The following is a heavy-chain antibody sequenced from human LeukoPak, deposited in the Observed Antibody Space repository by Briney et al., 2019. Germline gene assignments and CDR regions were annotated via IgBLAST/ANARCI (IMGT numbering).Heavy chain of an antibody. CDR3: AKRDIVVWVAATRGPFDI. Sequence: PGGSLRLSCAASGFTFSSYAMSWVRQAPGKGLEWVSAISGSGGSTYYADSVKGRFTISRDNSKNTLYLQMNSRRAEDTAVYSWAKRDIVVWVAATRGPFDIWGQGTMVTVSA. V-gene: IGHV3-23*01. J-gene: IGHJ3*02. CDR1: GFTFSSYA. D-gene: IGHD2-15*01. CDR2: ISGSGGST.